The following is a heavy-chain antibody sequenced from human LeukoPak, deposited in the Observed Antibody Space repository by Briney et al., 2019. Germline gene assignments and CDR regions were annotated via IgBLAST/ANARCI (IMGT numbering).Heavy chain of an antibody. J-gene: IGHJ5*02. CDR3: ARDSSGWYMMFDP. CDR2: TFYRSKWYN. CDR1: GDSVSSNNAA. D-gene: IGHD6-19*01. V-gene: IGHV6-1*01. Sequence: SQTLSLTCAISGDSVSSNNAAWNWIRQSPSRGLEWLGRTFYRSKWYNDYALSVKSRITINPDTSKNQFSLRLNSVTPEDTAVYYCARDSSGWYMMFDPWGQGTLVTVSS.